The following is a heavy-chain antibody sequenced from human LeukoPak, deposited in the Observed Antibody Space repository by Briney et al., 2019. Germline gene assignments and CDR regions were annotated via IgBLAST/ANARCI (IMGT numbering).Heavy chain of an antibody. CDR2: ISSSGSTI. J-gene: IGHJ4*02. CDR3: ARHYYDSGYPGIDC. CDR1: GYTFDDYG. D-gene: IGHD3-22*01. Sequence: GGSLRLSCVASGYTFDDYGMSWIRQAPGKGLEWVSYISSSGSTIYYADSVKGRFTISRDNAKNSLYLQMDSLRAEDTAVYYCARHYYDSGYPGIDCWGQGTLVTVSS. V-gene: IGHV3-11*04.